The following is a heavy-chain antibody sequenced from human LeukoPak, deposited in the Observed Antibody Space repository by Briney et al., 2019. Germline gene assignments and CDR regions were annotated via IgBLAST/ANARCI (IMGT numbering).Heavy chain of an antibody. Sequence: ASVKVSCKASGYTFTNYAIIWVRQAPGQGLEWMAYISAYNGKTEYAQKIQGRVTLTTDTSTNTAYMELSSMRSDDTAVYYCARVPYLVVPAAIRGGYYYYYYMDVWGKGTTVTVSS. CDR1: GYTFTNYA. V-gene: IGHV1-18*01. CDR2: ISAYNGKT. D-gene: IGHD2-2*02. J-gene: IGHJ6*03. CDR3: ARVPYLVVPAAIRGGYYYYYYMDV.